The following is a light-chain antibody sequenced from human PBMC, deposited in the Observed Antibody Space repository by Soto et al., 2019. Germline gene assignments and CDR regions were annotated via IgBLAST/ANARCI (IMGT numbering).Light chain of an antibody. Sequence: DIQMTQSPSSLSASVGDRVTITCRASQGISNYLAWYQHRPGIVPKLLIYAASSLLSGVPSRFSGSGAGTDFTLTISSLQPEDVATYYCQKCNSAPWTFGQGTKVEIK. J-gene: IGKJ1*01. CDR3: QKCNSAPWT. CDR2: AAS. V-gene: IGKV1-27*01. CDR1: QGISNY.